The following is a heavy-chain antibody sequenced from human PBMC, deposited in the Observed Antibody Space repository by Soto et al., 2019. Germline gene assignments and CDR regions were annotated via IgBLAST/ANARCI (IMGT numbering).Heavy chain of an antibody. V-gene: IGHV3-53*01. CDR2: IYSGGST. Sequence: EVQLVESGGGLIQPGGSLRLSCAASGFTVSSNYMSWVRQAPGKGLEWVSVIYSGGSTYYADSVKGRFTTARDNSKNTRELQMNSLRAEDTAVYDGARGASGYYYLGFDYWGQGTLVTVSS. CDR3: ARGASGYYYLGFDY. D-gene: IGHD3-22*01. J-gene: IGHJ4*02. CDR1: GFTVSSNY.